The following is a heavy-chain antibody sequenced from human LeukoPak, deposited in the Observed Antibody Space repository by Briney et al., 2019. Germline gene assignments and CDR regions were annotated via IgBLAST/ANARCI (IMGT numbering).Heavy chain of an antibody. J-gene: IGHJ4*02. CDR2: INSDGSST. V-gene: IGHV3-74*01. CDR3: ARGLPGYSYGPLAD. CDR1: GLTVSSYW. D-gene: IGHD5-18*01. Sequence: PGGSLRLSCAASGLTVSSYWMHWVRQALGKGLVWVSRINSDGSSTSYADSVKGRFTISRDNAKNTLYLQMNSLRDEDTAVYYCARGLPGYSYGPLADWGQGTLVTVSS.